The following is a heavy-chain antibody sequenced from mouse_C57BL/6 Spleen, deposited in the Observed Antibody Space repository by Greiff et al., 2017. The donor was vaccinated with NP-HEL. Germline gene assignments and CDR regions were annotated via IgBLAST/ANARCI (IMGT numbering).Heavy chain of an antibody. CDR2: ISSGGSYT. D-gene: IGHD2-1*01. CDR3: ARRGNSYYFDY. J-gene: IGHJ2*01. Sequence: EVKLVESGGDLVKPGGSLKLSCAASGFTFSSYGMSWVRQTPDKRLEWVATISSGGSYTYYPDSVKGRFTISRDNAKNTLYLQMSSLKSEDTAMYYCARRGNSYYFDYWGKGTTLTVSS. CDR1: GFTFSSYG. V-gene: IGHV5-6*02.